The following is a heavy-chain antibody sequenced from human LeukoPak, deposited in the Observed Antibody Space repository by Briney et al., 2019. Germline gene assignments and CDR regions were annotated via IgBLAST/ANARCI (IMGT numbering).Heavy chain of an antibody. V-gene: IGHV4-59*01. Sequence: SETLSLTCTVSGASIGSYYWSWIRQPPGKGLEWIEYIFYSGSTNYNPSLKSRVTISVETSKNQFSLKLTSVTAADTAVYYCARELTNRITVAGRYYFDLWGRGTPVTVSS. J-gene: IGHJ2*01. D-gene: IGHD6-19*01. CDR1: GASIGSYY. CDR3: ARELTNRITVAGRYYFDL. CDR2: IFYSGST.